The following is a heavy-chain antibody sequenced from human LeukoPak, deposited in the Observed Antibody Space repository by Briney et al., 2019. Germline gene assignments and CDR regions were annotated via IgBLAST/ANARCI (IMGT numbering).Heavy chain of an antibody. J-gene: IGHJ5*02. Sequence: PGGSLRLSCAASGFTFDDYAMHWVRQAPGKGLEWVSGISWNSGSTGYADSVKGRFTISRDNAKNSLYLQMNSLRAEDTALYYCAKDAYGSGYNWFDPWGQGTLVTVSS. CDR1: GFTFDDYA. V-gene: IGHV3-9*01. CDR3: AKDAYGSGYNWFDP. CDR2: ISWNSGST. D-gene: IGHD6-19*01.